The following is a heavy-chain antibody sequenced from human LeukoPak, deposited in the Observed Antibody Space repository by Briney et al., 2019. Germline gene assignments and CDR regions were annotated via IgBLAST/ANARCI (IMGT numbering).Heavy chain of an antibody. Sequence: SETLSLTCTVSGDSITSGGYYWSWIRQRPGKGLEWIGYIYKTGSTYYNPSLKSRVTMSVDTSRNQFSLKLNSVTAADTAVYYCARDVLRWGQGTLVTVPS. CDR2: IYKTGST. CDR3: ARDVLR. V-gene: IGHV4-31*03. J-gene: IGHJ4*02. CDR1: GDSITSGGYY.